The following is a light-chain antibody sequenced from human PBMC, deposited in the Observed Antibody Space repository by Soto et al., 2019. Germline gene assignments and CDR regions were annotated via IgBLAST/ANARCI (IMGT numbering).Light chain of an antibody. J-gene: IGLJ2*01. Sequence: QAVVTQEPSLSVSPGGTVTLTCGLSSDSVSTSHYASWYQQIPGQPPRTLMYSTNTRSYGVPDRFSGSIVGNKAALTITGARADDECDYYCFLYMGGGINLVFGGGTKLTVL. CDR1: SDSVSTSHY. V-gene: IGLV8-61*01. CDR2: STN. CDR3: FLYMGGGINLV.